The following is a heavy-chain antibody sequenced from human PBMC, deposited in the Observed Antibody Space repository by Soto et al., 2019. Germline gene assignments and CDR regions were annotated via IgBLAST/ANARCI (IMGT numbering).Heavy chain of an antibody. J-gene: IGHJ4*02. V-gene: IGHV4-30-4*02. CDR1: DDSFRGAEYY. Sequence: SETLSLTCTVSDDSFRGAEYYWSWIRQPLGKGPAWIGYTYYNGDTKYNPALRSRVTMSEDTSKNQFSLRLSSVTAADTAVYFCARGPAYIDGWRTFDLWGRGILVTVSS. CDR3: ARGPAYIDGWRTFDL. D-gene: IGHD6-19*01. CDR2: TYYNGDT.